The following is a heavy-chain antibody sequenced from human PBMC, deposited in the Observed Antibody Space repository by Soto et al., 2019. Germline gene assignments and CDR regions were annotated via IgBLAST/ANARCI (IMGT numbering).Heavy chain of an antibody. CDR3: AKDLRGPEAGTWYFDL. CDR2: IVARGINT. J-gene: IGHJ2*01. D-gene: IGHD6-13*01. Sequence: EVQLLESGGGLVQPGGSLRLACEASGLTFNIYTMGWVRQAPGKGLEWVSAIVARGINTYYADSVKGRFTISRDNSKDTIYLQMNILRAEDTAVYYCAKDLRGPEAGTWYFDLWGRGTLVAVSS. CDR1: GLTFNIYT. V-gene: IGHV3-23*01.